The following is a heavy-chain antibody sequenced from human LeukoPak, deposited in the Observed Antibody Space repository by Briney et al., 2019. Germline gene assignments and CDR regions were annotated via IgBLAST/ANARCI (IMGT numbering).Heavy chain of an antibody. Sequence: GASVKVSCKASGYTFTSYGISWVRQAPGQGLEWMGWISAYNGNTNYAQKLQGRVTMTTDTSTGTAYMELRSLRSDDTAVYYCARGGDYGDYGDPFDYWGQGTLVTVSS. J-gene: IGHJ4*02. CDR2: ISAYNGNT. CDR1: GYTFTSYG. V-gene: IGHV1-18*01. D-gene: IGHD4-17*01. CDR3: ARGGDYGDYGDPFDY.